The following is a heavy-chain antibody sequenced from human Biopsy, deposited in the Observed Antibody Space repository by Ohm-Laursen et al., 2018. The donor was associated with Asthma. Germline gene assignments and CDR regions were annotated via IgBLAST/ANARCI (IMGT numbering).Heavy chain of an antibody. J-gene: IGHJ4*02. V-gene: IGHV3-66*01. Sequence: SLRLSCTASGFAVSRDYMFWVRQAPGKGLEWVSVIYSGGTSHTPDSVRGRFTISRDYSKNTLYLQMHSLRAEDTAVYYCARGDSSNWSHYYFDYWGQGTLVTVSS. CDR3: ARGDSSNWSHYYFDY. CDR2: IYSGGTS. CDR1: GFAVSRDY. D-gene: IGHD3-22*01.